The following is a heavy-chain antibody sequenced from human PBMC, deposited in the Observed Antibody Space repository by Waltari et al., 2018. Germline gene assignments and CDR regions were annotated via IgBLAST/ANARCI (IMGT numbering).Heavy chain of an antibody. Sequence: EVQLLESGGGLVQPGGSLRLSCAASGFTFSSYAMSWVRQAPGKGLGWVSAISGSGGSTYYAASVKGRFTISRDNSKNTLYLQMNSLRAEDTAVYYCAKRARITMVRGAPYYYGMDVWGQGTTVTVSS. CDR3: AKRARITMVRGAPYYYGMDV. V-gene: IGHV3-23*01. CDR1: GFTFSSYA. D-gene: IGHD3-10*01. J-gene: IGHJ6*02. CDR2: ISGSGGST.